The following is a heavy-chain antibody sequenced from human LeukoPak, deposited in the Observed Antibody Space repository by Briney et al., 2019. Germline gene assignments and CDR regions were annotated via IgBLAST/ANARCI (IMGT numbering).Heavy chain of an antibody. J-gene: IGHJ4*02. V-gene: IGHV3-66*04. Sequence: PGGSLRLSCAASGFTVSSNYMSWVRQAPGKGLEWVSVIYSGGSTYYAESVKGRFTISRDNSKNTLYLQMNSLRAKDTAVYYCTRHLINIWDFDCWGQGTLVTVSS. CDR2: IYSGGST. D-gene: IGHD3-16*01. CDR3: TRHLINIWDFDC. CDR1: GFTVSSNY.